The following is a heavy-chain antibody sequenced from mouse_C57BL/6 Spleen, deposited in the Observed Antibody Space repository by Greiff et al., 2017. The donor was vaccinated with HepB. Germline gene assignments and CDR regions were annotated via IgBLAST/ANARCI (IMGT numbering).Heavy chain of an antibody. J-gene: IGHJ2*01. Sequence: VKLMESGPGLVQPSQSLSITCTVSGFSLTSYGVHWVRQSPGKGLEWLGVIWSGGSTDYNAAFISRLSISKDNSKSQVFFKMNSLQADDTAIYYCARNNYSNYGDYFDYWGQGTTLTVSS. CDR2: IWSGGST. V-gene: IGHV2-2*01. D-gene: IGHD2-5*01. CDR3: ARNNYSNYGDYFDY. CDR1: GFSLTSYG.